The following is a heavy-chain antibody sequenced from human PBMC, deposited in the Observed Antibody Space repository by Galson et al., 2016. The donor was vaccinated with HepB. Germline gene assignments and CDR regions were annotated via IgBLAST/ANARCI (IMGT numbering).Heavy chain of an antibody. J-gene: IGHJ5*01. V-gene: IGHV3-48*03. CDR3: ARDSRATFGEPNWFDP. CDR1: GFTFSSYN. Sequence: SLRLSCAASGFTFSSYNMNWVRQAPGKGLDWISYISATGTTIDYADSVKGRFIISRDNAKNSLYLQMNSLRVEDAAVYYCARDSRATFGEPNWFDPRGQGTLVIVSS. CDR2: ISATGTTI. D-gene: IGHD3-3*01.